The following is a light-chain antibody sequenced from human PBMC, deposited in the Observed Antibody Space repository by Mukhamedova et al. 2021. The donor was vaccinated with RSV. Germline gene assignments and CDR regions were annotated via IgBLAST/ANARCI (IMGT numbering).Light chain of an antibody. J-gene: IGKJ4*01. Sequence: WYQRRVHGQAPNLLIFAASSLQSGVPSRFSGSGSGTDFTLTINSLQPEDSATSSCQQSYNTVTFGGGTKVEIK. CDR3: QQSYNTVT. V-gene: IGKV1-39*01. CDR2: AAS.